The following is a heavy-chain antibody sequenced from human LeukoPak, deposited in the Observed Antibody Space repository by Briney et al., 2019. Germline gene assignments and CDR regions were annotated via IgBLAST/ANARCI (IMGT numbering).Heavy chain of an antibody. Sequence: PGGSLRLSCAASGFTFSSYGMHWVRQAPGKGLEWVSAISGSGGSTYYADSVKGRFTISRDNSKNTLYLQMNSLRAEDTAVYYCAKYPGRPRTGIAVADDYWGQGTLVTVSS. J-gene: IGHJ4*02. V-gene: IGHV3-23*01. CDR3: AKYPGRPRTGIAVADDY. D-gene: IGHD6-19*01. CDR2: ISGSGGST. CDR1: GFTFSSYG.